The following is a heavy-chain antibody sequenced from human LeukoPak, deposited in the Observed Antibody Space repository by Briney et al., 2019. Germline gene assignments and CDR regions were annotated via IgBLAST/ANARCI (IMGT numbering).Heavy chain of an antibody. J-gene: IGHJ5*02. CDR3: ARVGDCSSTSCYYFDP. CDR1: GGSISSSSYY. D-gene: IGHD2-2*01. Sequence: SETLSLTCTVSGGSISSSSYYWGWIRQPPGKGLEWIGSIYYSGSTYYNPSLKSRVTISVDTSKNQFSLKLSSVTAADTAVYYCARVGDCSSTSCYYFDPWGQGTLVTVSS. V-gene: IGHV4-39*07. CDR2: IYYSGST.